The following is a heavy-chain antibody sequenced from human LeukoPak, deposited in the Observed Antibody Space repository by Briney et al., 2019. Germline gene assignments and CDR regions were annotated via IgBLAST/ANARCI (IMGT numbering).Heavy chain of an antibody. J-gene: IGHJ4*02. Sequence: PGGSLRLSCVVSGFTFSGYWMSWVRQAPGKGLEWVANIRHDGNEKFYVDSVKGRFSISRDNAKNSLHLQMNSLRAEDTAVYYCASGRDGYNHYFVYWGQGTLVTVSS. CDR3: ASGRDGYNHYFVY. CDR1: GFTFSGYW. CDR2: IRHDGNEK. D-gene: IGHD5-24*01. V-gene: IGHV3-7*01.